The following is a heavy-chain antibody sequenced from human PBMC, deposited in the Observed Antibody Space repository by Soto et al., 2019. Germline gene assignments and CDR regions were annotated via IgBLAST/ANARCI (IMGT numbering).Heavy chain of an antibody. D-gene: IGHD2-15*01. CDR3: ARLGGRYQAFDY. CDR1: GGSISGSSYY. CDR2: IYYAGTT. J-gene: IGHJ4*01. V-gene: IGHV4-39*01. Sequence: PSETLSLTCTVSGGSISGSSYYWGWIRQPPGKGLEWVGYIYYAGTTSYNPSLRSRVAISVDASKSQFSLDLRSVTAADTTVYYCARLGGRYQAFDYWGHGALVTVSS.